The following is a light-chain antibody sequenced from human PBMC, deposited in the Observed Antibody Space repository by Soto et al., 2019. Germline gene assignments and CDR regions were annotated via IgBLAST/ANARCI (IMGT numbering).Light chain of an antibody. V-gene: IGKV3-15*01. J-gene: IGKJ1*01. Sequence: EMVMTLAPATLSVSPGERATLSCRASQSVSSYFAWYQQRPGQAPRRLLYAASTRATGIPARCSGSGAGTEFTLTISSLQSEDFAVYHCQQYNNWPRTFGQGTKVDIK. CDR3: QQYNNWPRT. CDR2: AAS. CDR1: QSVSSY.